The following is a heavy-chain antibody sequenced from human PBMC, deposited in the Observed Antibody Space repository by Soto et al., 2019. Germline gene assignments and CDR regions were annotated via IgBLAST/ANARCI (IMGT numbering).Heavy chain of an antibody. CDR3: ARMQITFGEIIAPQCFDY. CDR2: INHGGST. CDR1: GGSFSGYY. V-gene: IGHV4-34*02. Sequence: QVQLQQWGARLLPPSETLSLTCDVYGGSFSGYYWSWIRQPPGKGLEWIGEINHGGSTNYNPSLKTRVTISIDTCKKQLSLKLSSVTAADTAVYYCARMQITFGEIIAPQCFDYWGQGALVTVSS. D-gene: IGHD3-16*01. J-gene: IGHJ4*02.